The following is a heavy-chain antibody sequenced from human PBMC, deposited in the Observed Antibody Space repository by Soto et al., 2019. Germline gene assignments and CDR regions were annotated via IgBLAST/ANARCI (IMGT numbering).Heavy chain of an antibody. CDR3: ASHHEGWFDP. V-gene: IGHV4-31*03. CDR1: GGSISSGGYY. Sequence: QVQLQESGPGLVKPSQTLSLTCTVSGGSISSGGYYWSWIRQHPGKGLEWIGYIYYSGSTYYNPSLMSRVTISVDTTKNQFSLKLSSVTAADTAGYYCASHHEGWFDPWGQGTLVTVSS. J-gene: IGHJ5*02. CDR2: IYYSGST.